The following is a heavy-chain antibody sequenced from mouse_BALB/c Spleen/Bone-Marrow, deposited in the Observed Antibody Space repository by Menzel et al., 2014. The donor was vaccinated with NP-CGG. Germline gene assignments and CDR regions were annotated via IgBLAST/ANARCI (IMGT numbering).Heavy chain of an antibody. CDR3: ARGNYGNYVDYFDY. D-gene: IGHD2-1*01. CDR2: INSNGGST. V-gene: IGHV5-6-3*01. CDR1: GFTFSSYG. J-gene: IGHJ2*01. Sequence: EVHLVESGGGLVQPGGSLKLSCAASGFTFSSYGMSWVRQTPDKRLELVASINSNGGSTYYPDSVKGRFTISRDNAKKTLSLQVSSLKSEDTAVYYCARGNYGNYVDYFDYWGQGTTLTVSS.